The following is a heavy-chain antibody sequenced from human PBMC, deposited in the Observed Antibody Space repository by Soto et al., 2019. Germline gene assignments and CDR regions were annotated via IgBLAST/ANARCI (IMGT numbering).Heavy chain of an antibody. CDR1: GYTFTCYY. J-gene: IGHJ6*02. V-gene: IGHV1-2*02. CDR3: ARDLIVDGPDNYAMDV. D-gene: IGHD3-22*01. Sequence: ASVKVSCKASGYTFTCYYMHWVRQAPGQGLEWLGWINPNSSGTVYAQKFQGRVTMTRDTSLTTVYMQLNRLTADDTAVYHCARDLIVDGPDNYAMDVWGQGTTVTVSS. CDR2: INPNSSGT.